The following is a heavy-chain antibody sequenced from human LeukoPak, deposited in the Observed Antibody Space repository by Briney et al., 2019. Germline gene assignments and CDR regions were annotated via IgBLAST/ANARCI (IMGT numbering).Heavy chain of an antibody. Sequence: GGSLRLSCAASGFTFSNAWMRWVRQAPGKGLEWVGRIKSKTDGGTTDYAAPVKGRFTISRDDSKNTLYLQMNSLKTEDTAVYYCTTDPQDSRRHDFWSGYYYYYYYGMDVWGQGTTVTVSS. CDR2: IKSKTDGGTT. CDR1: GFTFSNAW. J-gene: IGHJ6*02. CDR3: TTDPQDSRRHDFWSGYYYYYYYGMDV. V-gene: IGHV3-15*01. D-gene: IGHD3-3*01.